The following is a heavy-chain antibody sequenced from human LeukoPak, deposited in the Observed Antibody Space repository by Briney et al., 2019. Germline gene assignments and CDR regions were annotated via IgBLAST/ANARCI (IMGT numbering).Heavy chain of an antibody. CDR1: GFTFSSYS. Sequence: GGSLRLSCAASGFTFSSYSMYWVRQAPGKGLEWVSSISSSSSYIYYADSVKGRFTISRDNAKNSLYLQMNSLRAEDTAVYYCARLPHYYDSQPFDYWGQGTLVTVSS. V-gene: IGHV3-21*01. J-gene: IGHJ4*02. CDR2: ISSSSSYI. CDR3: ARLPHYYDSQPFDY. D-gene: IGHD3-22*01.